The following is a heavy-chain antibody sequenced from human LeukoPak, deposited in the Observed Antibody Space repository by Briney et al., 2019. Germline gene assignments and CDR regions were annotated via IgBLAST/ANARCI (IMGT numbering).Heavy chain of an antibody. Sequence: SETLSLTCTVSGGSISSSSYYWGWIRQPPGKGLEWIGSIYYSGSTYYNPSLKSRVTISVDTSKNQFSLKLSSVIAADTAVYYCAREGSYGWFDPWGQGTLVTVSS. D-gene: IGHD5-18*01. CDR1: GGSISSSSYY. V-gene: IGHV4-39*07. CDR2: IYYSGST. J-gene: IGHJ5*02. CDR3: AREGSYGWFDP.